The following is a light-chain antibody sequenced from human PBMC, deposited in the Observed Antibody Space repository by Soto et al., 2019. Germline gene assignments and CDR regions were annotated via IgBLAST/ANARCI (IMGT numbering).Light chain of an antibody. Sequence: QSALTQPPSASGSPGQSVTISCTGTSSDIGRYNYVSWYQQHPGKAPKLIIYEVTKRPSGVPDRFSGSKSGNTASLTVSGLQAEDEADYYCSSYAGSNNLVFGGGTKLTVL. V-gene: IGLV2-8*01. CDR3: SSYAGSNNLV. CDR1: SSDIGRYNY. J-gene: IGLJ2*01. CDR2: EVT.